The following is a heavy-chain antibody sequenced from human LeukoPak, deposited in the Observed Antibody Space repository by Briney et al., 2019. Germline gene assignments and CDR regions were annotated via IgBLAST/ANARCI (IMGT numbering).Heavy chain of an antibody. Sequence: GGSLRLSRAASGFTFSSYWMSWVRQAPGKGLEWVANIKEDGSEKHYVDSVKGRFTISRDNAKSSLYLQMNSLRAEDTAVYYCARDSSLPQNYYGSGLFDYWGQGTLVAVSS. J-gene: IGHJ4*02. V-gene: IGHV3-7*01. CDR2: IKEDGSEK. D-gene: IGHD3-10*01. CDR1: GFTFSSYW. CDR3: ARDSSLPQNYYGSGLFDY.